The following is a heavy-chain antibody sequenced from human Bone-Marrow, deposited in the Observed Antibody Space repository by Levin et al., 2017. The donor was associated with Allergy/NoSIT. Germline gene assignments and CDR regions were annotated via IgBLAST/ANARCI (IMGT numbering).Heavy chain of an antibody. CDR1: GFTFSSYS. CDR3: ARDLSHLLRFLGRSSVSYYYGMDV. D-gene: IGHD3-3*01. V-gene: IGHV3-48*02. Sequence: SCAASGFTFSSYSMNWVRQAPGKGLEWVSYISSSSSTIYYADSVKGRFTISRDNAKNSLYLQMNSLRDEDTAVYYCARDLSHLLRFLGRSSVSYYYGMDVWGQGTTVTVSS. CDR2: ISSSSSTI. J-gene: IGHJ6*02.